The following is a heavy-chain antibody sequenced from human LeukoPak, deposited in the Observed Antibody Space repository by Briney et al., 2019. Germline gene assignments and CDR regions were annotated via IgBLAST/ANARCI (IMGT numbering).Heavy chain of an antibody. V-gene: IGHV4-39*07. J-gene: IGHJ4*02. CDR2: INDSENT. D-gene: IGHD3-9*01. CDR3: ARAGGRTGYSLDFDY. CDR1: GGSISSSSYY. Sequence: SETLSLTCTVSGGSISSSSYYWGWIRQFPGKGLEWIGEINDSENTNYNPSLKSRVTISVDTPKNQFSLRLSSVTAADTAVYYCARAGGRTGYSLDFDYWGQGTLVTVSS.